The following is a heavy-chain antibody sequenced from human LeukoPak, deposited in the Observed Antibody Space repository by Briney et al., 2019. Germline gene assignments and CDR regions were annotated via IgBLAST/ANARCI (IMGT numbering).Heavy chain of an antibody. CDR1: GGTFSSYA. J-gene: IGHJ4*02. CDR2: IIPIFGTA. V-gene: IGHV1-69*05. CDR3: ASQISRMVRGVIEDY. D-gene: IGHD3-10*01. Sequence: SVKVSCKASGGTFSSYAISWVRQAPGQGLEWMGRIIPIFGTANYAQKFRGRVTITTDESTSTAYMGLSSLRSEDTAVYYCASQISRMVRGVIEDYWGQGTLVTVSS.